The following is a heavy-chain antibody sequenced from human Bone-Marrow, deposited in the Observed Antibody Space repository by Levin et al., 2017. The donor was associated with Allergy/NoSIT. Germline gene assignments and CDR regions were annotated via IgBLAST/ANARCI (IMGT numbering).Heavy chain of an antibody. CDR2: IYHGGVT. J-gene: IGHJ4*02. V-gene: IGHV4-31*03. CDR3: TRDGGSGSFYNRPFDL. CDR1: GGTFSSGGYY. Sequence: SETLSLTCTVSGGTFSSGGYYWSWVRQRPGMGLEWLGYIYHGGVTKYNRGYEGRVDISLNMSKNQLSLKLMSATATDTAIYYCTRDGGSGSFYNRPFDLWGQGTLVTVSS. D-gene: IGHD3-10*01.